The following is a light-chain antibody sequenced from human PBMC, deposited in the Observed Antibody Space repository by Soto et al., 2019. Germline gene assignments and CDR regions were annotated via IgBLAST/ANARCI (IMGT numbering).Light chain of an antibody. CDR2: ASS. Sequence: DIQMTQSPSSLSASVGDRVTITCRASQSISSYLNWYQQKPGKSPKLLLYASSSLQIGVPSRFSGSGSGTAFTLTISSLQPEDFATYYCQQSYSTPCTFGQGTKVEIK. CDR3: QQSYSTPCT. V-gene: IGKV1-39*01. J-gene: IGKJ1*01. CDR1: QSISSY.